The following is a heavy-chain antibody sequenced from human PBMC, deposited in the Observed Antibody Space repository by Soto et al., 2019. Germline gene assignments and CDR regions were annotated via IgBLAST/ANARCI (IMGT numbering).Heavy chain of an antibody. V-gene: IGHV1-46*01. CDR1: GYTFTSYY. Sequence: QVQLVQSGAEVKKPGASVKVSCKASGYTFTSYYMHWVRQAPGQGLEWMGIINPSGGSTSYAQKFQGSVTMTRDTSTSTVYMELSSLRSEDTAVYYCARVRNSDWYFDLWGRGTLVTVSS. D-gene: IGHD4-4*01. CDR3: ARVRNSDWYFDL. J-gene: IGHJ2*01. CDR2: INPSGGST.